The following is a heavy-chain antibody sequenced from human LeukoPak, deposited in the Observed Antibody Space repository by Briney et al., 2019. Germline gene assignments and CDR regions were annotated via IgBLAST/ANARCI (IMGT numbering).Heavy chain of an antibody. V-gene: IGHV3-23*01. D-gene: IGHD4-17*01. Sequence: GGSLRLSCAASGFSFSSNAMSWVRQAPGTGLEWVSAIINSGGSTHYADSVKGRFTISRDNSKNMLYLQMNSLRAEDTALYYCAKDIYGDYGGLDYWRQGTLVTVSS. J-gene: IGHJ4*02. CDR3: AKDIYGDYGGLDY. CDR2: IINSGGST. CDR1: GFSFSSNA.